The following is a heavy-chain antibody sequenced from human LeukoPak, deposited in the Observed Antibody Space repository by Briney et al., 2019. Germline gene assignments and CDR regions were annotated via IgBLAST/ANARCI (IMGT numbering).Heavy chain of an antibody. CDR2: INPNSGGT. Sequence: GASVKVSCKASGHTFTGYYMHWVRQAPGQGLEWMGWINPNSGGTNYAQKFQGRVTMTRDTSISTAYMELSRLRSDDTAVYYCARDQDYYGSGSYYNGDYWGQGTLVTVSS. CDR3: ARDQDYYGSGSYYNGDY. V-gene: IGHV1-2*02. CDR1: GHTFTGYY. D-gene: IGHD3-10*01. J-gene: IGHJ4*02.